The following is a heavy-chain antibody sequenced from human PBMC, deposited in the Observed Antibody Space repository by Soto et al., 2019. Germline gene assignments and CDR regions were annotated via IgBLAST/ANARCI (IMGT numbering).Heavy chain of an antibody. CDR2: IYWDDDK. J-gene: IGHJ3*02. CDR3: ARSRFYNDSIGSPHVFVI. CDR1: GFSLNTTGVG. Sequence: QITLKESGPTLVKPTQTLTLTCTFSGFSLNTTGVGMGWIRQPPGKALEWLALIYWDDDKRYSPSLKSRLTITKDTSRNQVVLTMTNMDPVDTATYHCARSRFYNDSIGSPHVFVIWGQGTMVTVSS. D-gene: IGHD3-22*01. V-gene: IGHV2-5*02.